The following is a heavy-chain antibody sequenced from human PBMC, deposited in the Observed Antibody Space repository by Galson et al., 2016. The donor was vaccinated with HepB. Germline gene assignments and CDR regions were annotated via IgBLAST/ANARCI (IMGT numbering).Heavy chain of an antibody. J-gene: IGHJ4*02. D-gene: IGHD5/OR15-5a*01. CDR1: GFSFNDYA. CDR2: ISRSGDVP. CDR3: AKVLGGYSVF. V-gene: IGHV3-23*01. Sequence: SLRLSCAGSGFSFNDYAMNWVRQAPGTGLEWVSGISRSGDVPYYADSVKGRFRISRDNARSTVYLEMNSLRVDDSAVYYCAKVLGGYSVFWGQGMLVSVSS.